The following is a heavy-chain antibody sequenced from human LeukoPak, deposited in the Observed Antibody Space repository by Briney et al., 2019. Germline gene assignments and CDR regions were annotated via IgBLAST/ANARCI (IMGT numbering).Heavy chain of an antibody. V-gene: IGHV4-59*08. CDR2: VDYSGRS. CDR1: GVSTNTYYY. CDR3: ATNIPTPTTSPPLGY. J-gene: IGHJ4*02. D-gene: IGHD1-26*01. Sequence: SETLSLTCTVSGVSTNTYYYWSWIRQPPGKGLEWIGYVDYSGRSKYSPSLKSRVAISVDTSKYQFSLDLTSVTAADTAVYYCATNIPTPTTSPPLGYWGQGTLVTVFS.